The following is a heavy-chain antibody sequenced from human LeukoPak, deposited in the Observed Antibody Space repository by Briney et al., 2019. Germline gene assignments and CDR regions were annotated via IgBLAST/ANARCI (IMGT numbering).Heavy chain of an antibody. Sequence: GGSLRLSCAASGFTVSSNYMSWVRQAPGKGLEWVSVIYSGGSTYYADSVKGRLTISRGNSKNTLYLQMNSLRAEDTAVYYCARDQQFGGVRGFDHWGQGTLVTVSS. CDR3: ARDQQFGGVRGFDH. D-gene: IGHD3-16*01. V-gene: IGHV3-66*01. CDR1: GFTVSSNY. J-gene: IGHJ4*02. CDR2: IYSGGST.